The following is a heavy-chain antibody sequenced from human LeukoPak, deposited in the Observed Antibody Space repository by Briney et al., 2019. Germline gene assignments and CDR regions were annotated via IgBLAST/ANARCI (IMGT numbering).Heavy chain of an antibody. D-gene: IGHD5-18*01. Sequence: SETLSLTCTVSGGSISSGSYYWSWIRQPAGKGLEWIGRIYTSGSTNYNPSLKSRVTISVDTSKNQFSLKLSSVTAADTAVYYCARGRRTGIQLWYVTRKQALDYWGQGTLVTVSS. CDR2: IYTSGST. J-gene: IGHJ4*02. CDR1: GGSISSGSYY. CDR3: ARGRRTGIQLWYVTRKQALDY. V-gene: IGHV4-61*02.